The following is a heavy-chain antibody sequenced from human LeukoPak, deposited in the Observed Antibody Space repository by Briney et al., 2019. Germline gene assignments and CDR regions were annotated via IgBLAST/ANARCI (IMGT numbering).Heavy chain of an antibody. CDR1: GYTFTSYD. J-gene: IGHJ6*03. CDR2: MNPNSGNT. V-gene: IGHV1-8*03. CDR3: ARGGYCSSTSCPYYYYYYMDV. Sequence: ASVKVSCKASGYTFTSYDTNWVRQATGQGLEWMGWMNPNSGNTGYAQKFQGRVTITRNTSISTAYMELSSLRSEDTAVYYCARGGYCSSTSCPYYYYYYMDVWGKGTTVTVSS. D-gene: IGHD2-2*01.